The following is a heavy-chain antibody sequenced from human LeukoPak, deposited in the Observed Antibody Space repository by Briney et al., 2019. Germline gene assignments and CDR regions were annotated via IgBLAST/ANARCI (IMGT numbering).Heavy chain of an antibody. D-gene: IGHD4-23*01. Sequence: GRSLRLSCAASGFTFSSYAMHWVRQAPGKGLEWVAVISYDGSNKYYADSVKGRFTISRDNSKNTLYLQMNSLRAEDTAVYYCARDMSPYGGNRYYYYYGMDVRGQGTTVTVSS. V-gene: IGHV3-30-3*01. CDR1: GFTFSSYA. CDR2: ISYDGSNK. J-gene: IGHJ6*02. CDR3: ARDMSPYGGNRYYYYYGMDV.